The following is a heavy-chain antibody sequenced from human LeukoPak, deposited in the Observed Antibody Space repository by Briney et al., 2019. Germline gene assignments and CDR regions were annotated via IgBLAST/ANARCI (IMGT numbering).Heavy chain of an antibody. CDR1: GFSWSNYW. CDR3: ARGYSYLDY. J-gene: IGHJ4*02. D-gene: IGHD1-26*01. Sequence: PGGALRLSCGVSGFSWSNYWVTGFRQAPGKGLEWLGSVKEDGSERYHVDSLKGRFTISRDNAKNSLFLQLNSLGAEDTAVYYCARGYSYLDYWGQGALVTVSS. V-gene: IGHV3-7*05. CDR2: VKEDGSER.